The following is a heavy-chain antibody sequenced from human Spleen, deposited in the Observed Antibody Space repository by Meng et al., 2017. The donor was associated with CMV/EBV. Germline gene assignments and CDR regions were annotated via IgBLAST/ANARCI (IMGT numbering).Heavy chain of an antibody. Sequence: TFSSCAMHWVRQAAGKGLEWVAVISYDGSNKYYADSVKGRFAISRDNSKNTLYLQMNSLRAEDTAVYYCARGYCSGGSCYSPWFDPWGQGTLVTVSS. CDR2: ISYDGSNK. J-gene: IGHJ5*02. CDR1: TFSSCA. V-gene: IGHV3-30*09. CDR3: ARGYCSGGSCYSPWFDP. D-gene: IGHD2-15*01.